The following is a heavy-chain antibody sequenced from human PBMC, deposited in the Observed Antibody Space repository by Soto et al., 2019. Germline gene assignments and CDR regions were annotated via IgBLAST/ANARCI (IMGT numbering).Heavy chain of an antibody. D-gene: IGHD6-13*01. CDR2: IIPIRGIA. J-gene: IGHJ6*02. CDR1: GGTFSSYT. V-gene: IGHV1-69*08. Sequence: QVQLVQSGAEVKKPGSSVKVSCKASGGTFSSYTISWVRQAPGQGLEWMGRIIPIRGIANYAQKFQGKVTITADKSTSTAYMELSSLRSEDMAVYYCARDSPSSIAAAGTPYYYYGMDVWGQGSTVTVSS. CDR3: ARDSPSSIAAAGTPYYYYGMDV.